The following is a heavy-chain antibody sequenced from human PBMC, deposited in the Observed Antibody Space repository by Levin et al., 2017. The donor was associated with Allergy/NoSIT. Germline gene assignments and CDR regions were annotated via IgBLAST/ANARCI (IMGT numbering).Heavy chain of an antibody. CDR1: GGSINTGANY. V-gene: IGHV4-61*02. CDR3: ARIDPYYHYMDV. Sequence: SETLSLTCTVSGGSINTGANYWSWIRQPAGKGLEWIGTMYTSGSASYNSSLKSRVTISEDRSENQFSLRLRSVTAADTGVYYCARIDPYYHYMDVWGKGTTVTVSS. CDR2: MYTSGSA. J-gene: IGHJ6*03.